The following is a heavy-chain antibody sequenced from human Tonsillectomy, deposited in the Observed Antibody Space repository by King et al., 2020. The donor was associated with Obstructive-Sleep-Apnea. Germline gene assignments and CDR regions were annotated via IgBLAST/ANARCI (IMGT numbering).Heavy chain of an antibody. Sequence: QLQESGPGLVKPSETLSLTCTVSGGSINSNSYFWGWIRQPPGKGLEWIGSVFYSGSTSYNPSLKSRVTVSVDTSKNQFSLRLSSVTAADTAVYYCAREWLLLDWVTVGLFDYWGQGNLVTVSS. J-gene: IGHJ4*02. CDR2: VFYSGST. CDR3: AREWLLLDWVTVGLFDY. V-gene: IGHV4-39*07. CDR1: GGSINSNSYF. D-gene: IGHD3-22*01.